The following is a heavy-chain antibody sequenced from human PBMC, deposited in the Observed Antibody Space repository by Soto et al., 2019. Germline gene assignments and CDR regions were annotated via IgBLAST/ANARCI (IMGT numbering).Heavy chain of an antibody. CDR2: IFHSGST. V-gene: IGHV4-31*03. J-gene: IGHJ5*02. CDR1: RAFINSGGFY. D-gene: IGHD2-15*01. Sequence: PSETLSLTCSVSRAFINSGGFYYSWIRQPPGKGLEWLGYIFHSGSTLYNPSLRGRLTLSADTSRNQLSLYLTSVTAADTAVHFWGRGGIAGHWSAPGAQGILAPVS. CDR3: GRGGIAGHWSAP.